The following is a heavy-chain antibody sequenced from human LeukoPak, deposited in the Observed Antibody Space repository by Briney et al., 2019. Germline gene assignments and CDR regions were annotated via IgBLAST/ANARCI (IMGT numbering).Heavy chain of an antibody. Sequence: GGSLRLSCAASGFTFSSYWMSWVRQTPGKGLEWVANMKQDGSEKYYVDSVKGRFTISRDNAKNSLYLQMNSLRAEDTAVYYCAREWELLWGYFDYWGQGTLVTVSS. CDR2: MKQDGSEK. D-gene: IGHD1-26*01. V-gene: IGHV3-7*01. CDR3: AREWELLWGYFDY. CDR1: GFTFSSYW. J-gene: IGHJ4*02.